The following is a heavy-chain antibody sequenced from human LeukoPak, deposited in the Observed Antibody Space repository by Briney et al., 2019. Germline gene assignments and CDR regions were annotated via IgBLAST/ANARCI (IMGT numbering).Heavy chain of an antibody. CDR3: ARVVGVVIYYMDV. Sequence: GRSLRLSCAASGFTISSYAMHWVRQAPGKGLEWVAVISYDGSNKYYADSVKGRFTISRDNSKNTLYLQMNSLRAEDTAVYYCARVVGVVIYYMDVWGKGTTVTVSS. D-gene: IGHD3-3*01. CDR1: GFTISSYA. V-gene: IGHV3-30-3*01. CDR2: ISYDGSNK. J-gene: IGHJ6*03.